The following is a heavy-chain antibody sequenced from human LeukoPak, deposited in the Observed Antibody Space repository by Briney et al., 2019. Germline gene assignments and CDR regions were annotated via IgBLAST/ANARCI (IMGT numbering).Heavy chain of an antibody. J-gene: IGHJ6*02. D-gene: IGHD3-9*01. CDR2: INPNGGGT. V-gene: IGHV1-2*02. Sequence: ASVKVSCKASGYTFTGYYMHWVRQAPGQGLEWMGWINPNGGGTNYAQKFQGRVTMTRDTSISTAYMELSRLRSDDTAVFFFPAEDGIRYFDWLLSDYGMDVWGQGTTVTVSS. CDR1: GYTFTGYY. CDR3: PAEDGIRYFDWLLSDYGMDV.